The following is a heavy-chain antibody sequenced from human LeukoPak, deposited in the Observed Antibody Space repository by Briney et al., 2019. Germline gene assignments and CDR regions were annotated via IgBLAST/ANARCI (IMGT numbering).Heavy chain of an antibody. CDR2: IHSGGTT. CDR3: ARDSPHGYTLGHRYYFMDV. Sequence: PSETLSLTCTVSGGSISPYYWTWIRQSAGQGLEFVGRIHSGGTTNYNPSLASRVSLSVDTSTNQVSLRLSSVTAADTAVYYCARDSPHGYTLGHRYYFMDVWGKGTTVTVS. D-gene: IGHD5-18*01. J-gene: IGHJ6*03. CDR1: GGSISPYY. V-gene: IGHV4-4*07.